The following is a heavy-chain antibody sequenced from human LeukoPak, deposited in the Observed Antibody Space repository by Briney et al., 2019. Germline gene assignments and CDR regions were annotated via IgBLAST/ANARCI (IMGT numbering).Heavy chain of an antibody. Sequence: PGESLRLSCAASGFTFSSYAMHWVRQAPGKGLEWVAVISYDGSNKYYADSVKGRFTISRDNSKNTLYLQMNSLRAEDTAVYYCARDRVYGSGSFYYYYYGMDVWGQGTTVTVSS. CDR2: ISYDGSNK. CDR1: GFTFSSYA. CDR3: ARDRVYGSGSFYYYYYGMDV. V-gene: IGHV3-30-3*01. J-gene: IGHJ6*02. D-gene: IGHD3-10*01.